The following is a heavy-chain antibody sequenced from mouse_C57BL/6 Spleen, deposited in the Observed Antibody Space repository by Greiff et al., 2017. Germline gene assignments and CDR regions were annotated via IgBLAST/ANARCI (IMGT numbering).Heavy chain of an antibody. CDR1: GYTFTSYW. J-gene: IGHJ2*01. V-gene: IGHV1-69*01. CDR3: ARSGVMVTTGFDY. CDR2: IDPSDSYT. Sequence: QVQLQQPGAELVMPGASVKLSCKASGYTFTSYWMHWVKQRPGQGLEWIGEIDPSDSYTNYNQKFKGKSTLTVDKSSSTAYMQLSSLTSEDSAVYYWARSGVMVTTGFDYWGQGTTLTVSS. D-gene: IGHD2-2*01.